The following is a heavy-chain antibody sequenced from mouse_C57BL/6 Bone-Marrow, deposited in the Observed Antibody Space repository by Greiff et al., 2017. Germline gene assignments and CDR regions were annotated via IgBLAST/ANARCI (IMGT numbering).Heavy chain of an antibody. CDR2: ISSGGSYT. V-gene: IGHV5-6*01. CDR1: GFTFSSYG. Sequence: EVKLMESGGDLVKPGGSLKLSCAASGFTFSSYGMSWVRQTPDKRLEWVATISSGGSYTYYPDSVTGRFTISRDNAKNTLYLQMSSLKSEDTAMYYCARHDYSWFAYWGQGTLVTVSA. D-gene: IGHD2-4*01. J-gene: IGHJ3*01. CDR3: ARHDYSWFAY.